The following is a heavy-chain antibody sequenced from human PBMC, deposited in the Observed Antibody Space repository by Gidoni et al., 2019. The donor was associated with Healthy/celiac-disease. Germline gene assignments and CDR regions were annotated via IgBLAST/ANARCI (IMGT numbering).Heavy chain of an antibody. CDR2: IKQDGSEK. V-gene: IGHV3-7*01. D-gene: IGHD6-6*01. CDR1: GFTFSSYW. Sequence: EVQLVESGGGLVQPGGSLRLSCAASGFTFSSYWMSWVRQAPGKGLEWVANIKQDGSEKYYVDSVKGRFTISRDNAKNSLYLQMNSLRAEDTAVYYCARDMYPPLSIAALGWFDPWGQGTLVTVSS. CDR3: ARDMYPPLSIAALGWFDP. J-gene: IGHJ5*02.